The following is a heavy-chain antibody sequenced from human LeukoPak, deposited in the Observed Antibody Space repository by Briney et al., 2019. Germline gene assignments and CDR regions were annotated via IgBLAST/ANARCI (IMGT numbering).Heavy chain of an antibody. V-gene: IGHV4-61*05. J-gene: IGHJ4*02. CDR3: ARHDSSGYKY. D-gene: IGHD3-22*01. Sequence: SETLSLTCTVSGGSISSSSHFWGWIRQPPGKGLEWIGYIYYSGSTNYNPSLKSRVTISVDTSKNQFSLKVTSVTAADTAIYYCARHDSSGYKYWGQGTLVTVSS. CDR2: IYYSGST. CDR1: GGSISSSSHF.